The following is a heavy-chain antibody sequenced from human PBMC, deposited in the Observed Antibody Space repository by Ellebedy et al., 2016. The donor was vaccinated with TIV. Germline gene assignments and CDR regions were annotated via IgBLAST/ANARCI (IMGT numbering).Heavy chain of an antibody. CDR1: GGSFSGYY. J-gene: IGHJ4*02. CDR2: INHSGST. Sequence: SETLSLTCAVYGGSFSGYYWSWIRQPPGKGLEWIGEINHSGSTNYNPSLKSRVTISVDTSKNQFSLKLSSVTAADTAVYYCARGKRVPAAMLGYGRYGYFDYWGQGTLVTVSS. V-gene: IGHV4-34*01. CDR3: ARGKRVPAAMLGYGRYGYFDY. D-gene: IGHD2-2*01.